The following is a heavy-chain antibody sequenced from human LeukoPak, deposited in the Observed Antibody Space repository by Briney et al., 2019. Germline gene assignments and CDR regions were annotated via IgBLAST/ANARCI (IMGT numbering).Heavy chain of an antibody. CDR1: GGSISSYY. V-gene: IGHV4-59*01. CDR3: AGNDYYGSGSYYPIDY. CDR2: IYYSGST. D-gene: IGHD3-10*01. J-gene: IGHJ4*02. Sequence: PSETLSLTCTVSGGSISSYYWSWIRQPPGKGLEWIGYIYYSGSTNYNPSLKSRVTISVDTSKNQFSLKLSSVTAADTAVYYCAGNDYYGSGSYYPIDYWGQGTLVTVSS.